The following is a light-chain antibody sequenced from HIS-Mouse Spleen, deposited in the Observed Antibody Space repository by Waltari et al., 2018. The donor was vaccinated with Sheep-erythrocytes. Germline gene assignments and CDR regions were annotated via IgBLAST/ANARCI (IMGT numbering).Light chain of an antibody. CDR3: QAWDSSTVV. V-gene: IGLV3-1*01. Sequence: SYELTQPPSVSVSPGQTASITCSGDNLGDKYACSYQQKPGHLPVLVIYQGSKRPSGNPGRFSGSNSGENATLTHRRTQAMDGAYFYCQAWDSSTVVFGGGTKLTVL. CDR2: QGS. CDR1: NLGDKY. J-gene: IGLJ2*01.